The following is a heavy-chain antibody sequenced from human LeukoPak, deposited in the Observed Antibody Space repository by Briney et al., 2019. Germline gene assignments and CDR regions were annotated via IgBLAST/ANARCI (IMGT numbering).Heavy chain of an antibody. D-gene: IGHD1-1*01. J-gene: IGHJ4*02. Sequence: PGGSLRLSCAASGFTFDTYAMHWVRQAPSEGLEWVAIIWYDGSKKEYADSVKGRFSVSRDNSKNTLDMQMNSLRDEDTAVYYCARDGDWNDGRVYWGQGTLVTVSS. CDR2: IWYDGSKK. V-gene: IGHV3-33*01. CDR3: ARDGDWNDGRVY. CDR1: GFTFDTYA.